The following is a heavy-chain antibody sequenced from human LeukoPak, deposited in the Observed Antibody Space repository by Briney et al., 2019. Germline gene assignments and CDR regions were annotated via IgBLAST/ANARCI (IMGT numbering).Heavy chain of an antibody. Sequence: GGSLRLSCVTSGFTFSNYAMHWVRQAPGKGLEWVAVISYDGVNEYYADSLKGRFTISRDNSKNTLYLQMNSLRAEDTAVYYCARWAAAVDYWGQGTLVTVSS. CDR3: ARWAAAVDY. J-gene: IGHJ4*02. CDR1: GFTFSNYA. D-gene: IGHD6-13*01. CDR2: ISYDGVNE. V-gene: IGHV3-30*03.